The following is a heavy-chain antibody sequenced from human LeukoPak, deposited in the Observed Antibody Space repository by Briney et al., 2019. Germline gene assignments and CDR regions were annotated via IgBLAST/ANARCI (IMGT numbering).Heavy chain of an antibody. CDR1: EYTFTGYY. CDR3: ARGYYDSSGYYYSHFDY. Sequence: GASVKVSCKASEYTFTGYYMHWVRQAPGQGLEWMGWINPHSVGTNYAQKFQGRVTMTRDTSISTAYMELSRLRSDDTAVYYCARGYYDSSGYYYSHFDYWGQGTLVTVSS. V-gene: IGHV1-2*02. CDR2: INPHSVGT. D-gene: IGHD3-22*01. J-gene: IGHJ4*02.